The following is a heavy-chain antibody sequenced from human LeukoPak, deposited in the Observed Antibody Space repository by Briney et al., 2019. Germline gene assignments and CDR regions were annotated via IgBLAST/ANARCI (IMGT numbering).Heavy chain of an antibody. D-gene: IGHD4-17*01. Sequence: TGGSLRLSCAASGFTFSSYAMHWVRQAPGKGLEWVAVISPDGSQTHYADSVKGRFTISRDNSKNTLYVQVNSLRAEDTAVYYCAKYYGGYGALDSWGQGTLVTVSS. J-gene: IGHJ4*02. CDR1: GFTFSSYA. CDR3: AKYYGGYGALDS. CDR2: ISPDGSQT. V-gene: IGHV3-30*14.